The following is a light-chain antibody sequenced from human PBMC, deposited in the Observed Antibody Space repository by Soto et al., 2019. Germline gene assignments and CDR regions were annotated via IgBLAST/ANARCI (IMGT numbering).Light chain of an antibody. V-gene: IGKV2-28*01. Sequence: DIVMTQSPVSLPVTPGEPASISCRSSQSLLHSNGYNYLDWYLQKPGQSPQLLIYVGSNRASGVPDRFSGSGSGTDFTLTISSLQAEDVAVYSCHQYFTSPQTFGQGTKVEIK. CDR1: QSLLHSNGYNY. CDR3: HQYFTSPQT. J-gene: IGKJ1*01. CDR2: VGS.